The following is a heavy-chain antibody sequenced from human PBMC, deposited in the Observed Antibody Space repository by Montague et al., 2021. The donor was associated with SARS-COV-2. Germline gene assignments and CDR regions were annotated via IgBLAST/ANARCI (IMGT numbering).Heavy chain of an antibody. Sequence: SLSLSFSASGFTFSSYAMHWVRQAPGRGLEWVAVISYDGSNKYYADSVKGRFTISRDNSKNTLYLQMNSLRAEDTAVCYCAREGYSGYDYPFYYYYAMDVWGQGTTVTVSS. CDR3: AREGYSGYDYPFYYYYAMDV. D-gene: IGHD5-12*01. CDR2: ISYDGSNK. J-gene: IGHJ6*02. CDR1: GFTFSSYA. V-gene: IGHV3-30-3*01.